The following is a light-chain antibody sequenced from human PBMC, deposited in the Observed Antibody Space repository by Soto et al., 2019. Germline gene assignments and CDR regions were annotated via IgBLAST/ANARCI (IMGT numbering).Light chain of an antibody. J-gene: IGLJ3*02. CDR2: EAS. V-gene: IGLV2-18*01. CDR3: ATWDDSLNGLV. CDR1: STDFVSYNR. Sequence: QSVLTQPPSVSGSPGQSVTISCTGTSTDFVSYNRVSWYQQPPGTAPKLIIYEASNRPSGVPDRFSGSKSGNTASLTISGLQAADEAHYYCATWDDSLNGLVFGGGTKVTVL.